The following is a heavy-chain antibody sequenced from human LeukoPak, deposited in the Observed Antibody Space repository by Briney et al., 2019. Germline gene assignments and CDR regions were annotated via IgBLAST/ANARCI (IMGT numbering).Heavy chain of an antibody. CDR1: GGSISSYY. V-gene: IGHV4-59*01. CDR2: IYYSGST. J-gene: IGHJ3*02. Sequence: SETLSLTCTVSGGSISSYYWSWIRQPPGKGLEWIGYIYYSGSTNYNPSLKSRVTISVDTSKNQFSLKLSSVTAADTAVYYCAKGCITMIVVVITTNDAFDIWGQGTMVTVSS. D-gene: IGHD3-22*01. CDR3: AKGCITMIVVVITTNDAFDI.